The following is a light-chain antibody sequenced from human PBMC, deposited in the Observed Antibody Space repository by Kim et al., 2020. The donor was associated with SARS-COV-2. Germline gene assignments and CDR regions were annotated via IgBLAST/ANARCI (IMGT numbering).Light chain of an antibody. V-gene: IGLV2-8*01. J-gene: IGLJ3*02. Sequence: QSALTQPPSASGSPGQSVTISCAGTSSDVGAYNYVSWYQQHPGKAPRLMIYEVNKRPSGVPVRFSGSKSGNTASLTVSGLQAEDEADYFCCSYTGSNLKWVFGGGTQLTVL. CDR1: SSDVGAYNY. CDR2: EVN. CDR3: CSYTGSNLKWV.